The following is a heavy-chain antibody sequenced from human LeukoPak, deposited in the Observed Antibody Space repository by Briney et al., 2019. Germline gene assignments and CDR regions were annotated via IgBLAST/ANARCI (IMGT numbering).Heavy chain of an antibody. CDR1: GGSISTYY. CDR3: ARVSSWRDAFDI. V-gene: IGHV4-59*01. J-gene: IGHJ3*02. Sequence: SETLSLTCTVSGGSISTYYWSWIRQPPGKGLEWIGYIYYSGSTNYNPSLKSRVTISVDTSKNQLSLKLSSVTAADTAVYYCARVSSWRDAFDIWGQGTMVTVSS. CDR2: IYYSGST.